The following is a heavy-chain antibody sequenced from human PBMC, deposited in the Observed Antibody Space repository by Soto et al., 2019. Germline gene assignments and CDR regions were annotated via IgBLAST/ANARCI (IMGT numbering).Heavy chain of an antibody. Sequence: QVQLQESGPGLVKPSETLSLTCTVSGGSISSYYWSWIRQPPGKGLEWIGYIYYSGSTNYNPSLKSRVTISVDTSKNQFSLKLSSVTAADTAVYSCARRFFGYDSWYFDYWGQGTLVTVSS. V-gene: IGHV4-59*01. D-gene: IGHD5-12*01. CDR3: ARRFFGYDSWYFDY. CDR2: IYYSGST. CDR1: GGSISSYY. J-gene: IGHJ4*02.